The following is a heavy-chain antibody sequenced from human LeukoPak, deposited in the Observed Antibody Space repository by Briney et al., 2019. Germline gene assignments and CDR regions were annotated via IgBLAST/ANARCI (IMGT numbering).Heavy chain of an antibody. J-gene: IGHJ4*02. CDR3: AGGSGSYYNYFCY. Sequence: SETLSPTCAVSGGSISSSNWWCWVRQPPGEGLEWIGAIYNSGSTNYNPSLKSRVTISVDKSKNQFSLKLSSVTAADTAVYYCAGGSGSYYNYFCYWGQRTLVTVSS. D-gene: IGHD3-10*01. V-gene: IGHV4-4*02. CDR1: GGSISSSNW. CDR2: IYNSGST.